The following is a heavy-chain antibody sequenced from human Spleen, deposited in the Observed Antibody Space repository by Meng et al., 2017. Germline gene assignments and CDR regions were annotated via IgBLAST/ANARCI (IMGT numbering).Heavy chain of an antibody. CDR2: ISWNSGSI. V-gene: IGHV3-9*01. CDR3: AKDTAVGATTRYYGMDV. J-gene: IGHJ6*02. Sequence: GGSLRLSCAASGFTFDDYAMHWVRQAPGKGLEWVSGISWNSGSIGYADSVKGRFTISRDNAKNSLYLQMNSLRAEDTALYYCAKDTAVGATTRYYGMDVWGQGTTVTVSS. D-gene: IGHD1-26*01. CDR1: GFTFDDYA.